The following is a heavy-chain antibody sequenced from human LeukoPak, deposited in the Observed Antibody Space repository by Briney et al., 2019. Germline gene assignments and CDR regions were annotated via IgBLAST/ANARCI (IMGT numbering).Heavy chain of an antibody. CDR3: ARERPPGDSSNWFLEGYFDI. CDR2: IIPIFGTA. D-gene: IGHD6-13*01. J-gene: IGHJ4*02. Sequence: SVKVSCKASGGTFSSYAITWVRQAPGQGLEWMGRIIPIFGTANYAQKFQGRVTITTDESTSTAYLELSTLRSDDTAVYYCARERPPGDSSNWFLEGYFDIWGQGTLVTVSS. V-gene: IGHV1-69*05. CDR1: GGTFSSYA.